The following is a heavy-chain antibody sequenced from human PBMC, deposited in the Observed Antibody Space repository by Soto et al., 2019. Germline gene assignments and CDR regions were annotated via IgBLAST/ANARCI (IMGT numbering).Heavy chain of an antibody. CDR1: GGSFSGYY. CDR3: ARGHSYDRRVVVLAAFDY. V-gene: IGHV4-34*01. J-gene: IGHJ4*02. CDR2: INHSGST. D-gene: IGHD2-2*01. Sequence: SETLSLTCAVYGGSFSGYYWSWIRQPPGKGLEWIGEINHSGSTNYNPSLKSRVTISVDTSKNQFSLKLSSVTAADTAVYYCARGHSYDRRVVVLAAFDYWGQGTLVTVSS.